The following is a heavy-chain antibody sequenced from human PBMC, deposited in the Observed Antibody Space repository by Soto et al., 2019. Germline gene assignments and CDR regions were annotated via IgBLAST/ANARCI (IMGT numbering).Heavy chain of an antibody. CDR2: TYYRSKWYN. D-gene: IGHD6-13*01. V-gene: IGHV6-1*01. J-gene: IGHJ4*02. Sequence: SQTLSLTCAISGDTVSSNSAGWNWIRQSPSRGLEWLGRTYYRSKWYNDYAVSVKSRITFSPDTSKNQISLQLSSVTPDDTAVYYCARDTSSWYFDFWGQGTLVTVSS. CDR1: GDTVSSNSAG. CDR3: ARDTSSWYFDF.